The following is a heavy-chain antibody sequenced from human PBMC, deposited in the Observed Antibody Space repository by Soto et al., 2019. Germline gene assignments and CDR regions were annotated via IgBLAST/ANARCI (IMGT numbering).Heavy chain of an antibody. CDR2: IIPIFGRA. Sequence: QVQLVQSGAEVKEPGSSVKVSCKASADTFSNYAHSWVRQAPGQGLEWMGGIIPIFGRADYAQKFQGRVTITADKSTSTAYMDLRSPRSDDTAVYYCAVLVTTTPAAYWGQGTLVTVSS. CDR1: ADTFSNYA. J-gene: IGHJ4*02. D-gene: IGHD5-12*01. CDR3: AVLVTTTPAAY. V-gene: IGHV1-69*06.